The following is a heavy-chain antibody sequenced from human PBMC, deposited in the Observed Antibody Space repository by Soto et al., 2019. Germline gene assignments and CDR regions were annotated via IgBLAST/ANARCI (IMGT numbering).Heavy chain of an antibody. CDR2: ISSDSNYI. J-gene: IGHJ3*01. CDR3: AREWDEAFDV. CDR1: GFTFSSHS. D-gene: IGHD1-26*01. V-gene: IGHV3-21*02. Sequence: EVQLVESGGGLVKPGGSLRLSCAASGFTFSSHSMNWVRQAPGKGLEWISSISSDSNYIYYSDSVKGRFTISRDNANNSLDLQANSLRVEDMAVYYCAREWDEAFDVWGQGTMVTVSS.